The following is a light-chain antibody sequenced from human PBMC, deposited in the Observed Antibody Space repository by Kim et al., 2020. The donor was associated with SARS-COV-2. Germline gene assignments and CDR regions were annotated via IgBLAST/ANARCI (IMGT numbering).Light chain of an antibody. CDR3: SSYITSTTLYV. CDR2: AVS. Sequence: QSALTQPASVSGSPGQSITISCTGTSSDVGGYNSVSWYQQHPGKAPKLMIYAVSNRPSGISNRFSGSKSGNTASLTISGLQAEDEADYYCSSYITSTTLYVFGTGTKVTVL. V-gene: IGLV2-14*03. J-gene: IGLJ1*01. CDR1: SSDVGGYNS.